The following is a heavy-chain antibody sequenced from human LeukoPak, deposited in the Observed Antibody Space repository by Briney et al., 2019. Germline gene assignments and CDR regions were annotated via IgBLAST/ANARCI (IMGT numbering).Heavy chain of an antibody. D-gene: IGHD7-27*01. CDR1: GFTFSSYG. CDR2: IWYGGSNK. Sequence: GGSLRLSCAASGFTFSSYGMHWVRQAPGKGLEWVAVIWYGGSNKYYADSVKGRFTISRDNSKNTLYLQMNSLRAEDTAVYYCAKDLGPFTAFDYWGQGTLVTVSS. J-gene: IGHJ4*02. CDR3: AKDLGPFTAFDY. V-gene: IGHV3-30*02.